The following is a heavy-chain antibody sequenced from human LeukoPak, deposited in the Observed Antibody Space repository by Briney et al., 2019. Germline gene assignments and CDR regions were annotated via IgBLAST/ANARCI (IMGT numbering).Heavy chain of an antibody. Sequence: SETLSLTCAVYGGSFSGYYWSWIRQPPGKGLEWTGEINHSGSTNYNPSLKSRVTISVDTSKNQFSLKLSSVTAADTAVYYCARGLSPNYFDYWGQGTLVTVSS. J-gene: IGHJ4*02. V-gene: IGHV4-34*01. CDR1: GGSFSGYY. CDR2: INHSGST. CDR3: ARGLSPNYFDY.